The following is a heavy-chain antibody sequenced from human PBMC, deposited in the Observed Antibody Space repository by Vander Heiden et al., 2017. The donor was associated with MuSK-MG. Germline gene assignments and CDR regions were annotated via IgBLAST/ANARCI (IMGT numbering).Heavy chain of an antibody. V-gene: IGHV1-69*01. Sequence: QVQLVQSGAEVKKPGSSVKVSCKASGGTFSSYAISWVRPAPGQGLEWMGGIIPIFGTANYAQKFQGRVTITADESTSTAYMELSSLRSEDTAVYYCARDRYDILTGYYYYMDVWGKGTTVTVSS. CDR1: GGTFSSYA. CDR3: ARDRYDILTGYYYYMDV. CDR2: IIPIFGTA. J-gene: IGHJ6*03. D-gene: IGHD3-9*01.